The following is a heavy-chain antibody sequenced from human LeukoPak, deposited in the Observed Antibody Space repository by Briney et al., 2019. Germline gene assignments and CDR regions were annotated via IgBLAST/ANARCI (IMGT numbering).Heavy chain of an antibody. J-gene: IGHJ2*01. CDR2: LSKSSEYV. Sequence: PGGSLRLSCVGSGFTFSRHTMNWVRQAPGKGLEWVSSLSKSSEYVKYVDSVEGRFSMSREDARTSVYLQMHNLRAEDTAVYYCARNPVAGMGWYFDLWGRGTQVTVSS. V-gene: IGHV3-21*01. CDR3: ARNPVAGMGWYFDL. CDR1: GFTFSRHT. D-gene: IGHD6-19*01.